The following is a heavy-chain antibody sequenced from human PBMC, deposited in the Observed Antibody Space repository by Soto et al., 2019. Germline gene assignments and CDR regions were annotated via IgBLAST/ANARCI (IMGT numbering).Heavy chain of an antibody. CDR2: ISFDGLNE. Sequence: QVHLLESGGGVAQPGRSLRLSCAASGFMFNNYGMHCVRQAPGKGLEWVALISFDGLNEYYADSVKGRFTISRENSRNALFLQMNSLGDEDSAVYYCAKGDWTEAPGYFDYWGQGTLVNVSS. J-gene: IGHJ4*02. D-gene: IGHD1-1*01. CDR3: AKGDWTEAPGYFDY. V-gene: IGHV3-30*18. CDR1: GFMFNNYG.